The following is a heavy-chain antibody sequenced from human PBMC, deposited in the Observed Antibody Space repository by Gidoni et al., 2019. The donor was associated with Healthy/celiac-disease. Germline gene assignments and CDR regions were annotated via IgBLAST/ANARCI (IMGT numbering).Heavy chain of an antibody. D-gene: IGHD3-3*01. J-gene: IGHJ6*02. V-gene: IGHV3-33*01. Sequence: QVQLVESGGGVVQPGRSLRLSCAASGFTFSTYGMPWVRQAPGKGLEWLAVIWYDGSNKDYADSVKGRFTISRDSSKNTLYLQMTSLRAEDTAVYYCARVSQARLRFLEWLPFYYGMDVWGQGTTVTVSS. CDR3: ARVSQARLRFLEWLPFYYGMDV. CDR2: IWYDGSNK. CDR1: GFTFSTYG.